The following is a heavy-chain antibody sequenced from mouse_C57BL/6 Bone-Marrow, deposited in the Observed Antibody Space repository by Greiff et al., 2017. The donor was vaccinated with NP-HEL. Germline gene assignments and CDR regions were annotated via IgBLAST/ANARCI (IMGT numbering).Heavy chain of an antibody. D-gene: IGHD1-1*01. CDR1: GFSLTSYG. CDR3: ATYYYGSSSLPMDY. Sequence: QVQLQQSGPGLVQPSQSLSITCPVSGFSLTSYGVHWVRQSPGKGLEWLGVIWSGGSTDYNAAFISRMSISKDYSNSQVFYKINSLQADDTAIYYCATYYYGSSSLPMDYWGQGTSVTVAS. V-gene: IGHV2-2*01. J-gene: IGHJ4*01. CDR2: IWSGGST.